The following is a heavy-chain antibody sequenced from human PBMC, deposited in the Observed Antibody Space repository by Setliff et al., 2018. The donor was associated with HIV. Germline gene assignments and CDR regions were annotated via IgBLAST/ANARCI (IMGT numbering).Heavy chain of an antibody. CDR3: ANGGSGGQFDH. D-gene: IGHD3-16*01. CDR1: GYTFTQSHD. J-gene: IGHJ4*02. CDR2: INLVTGKT. V-gene: IGHV1-3*01. Sequence: SVKVSCKTSGYTFTQSHDLHWVRQVPGQGPEWMGWINLVTGKTAYLQKFQGRVIITRDTSASTAFMEMNSLRSEDTAVYFCANGGSGGQFDHWGQGTLVTVSS.